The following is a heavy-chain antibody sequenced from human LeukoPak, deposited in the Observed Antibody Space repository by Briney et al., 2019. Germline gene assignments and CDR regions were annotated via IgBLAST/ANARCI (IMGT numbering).Heavy chain of an antibody. J-gene: IGHJ5*01. CDR3: AREGGRQWLVSGALDS. V-gene: IGHV4-61*01. CDR1: DDSVSSCRYY. D-gene: IGHD6-19*01. CDR2: IYHGSA. Sequence: PTETLSLTCTVSDDSVSSCRYYWTWIRQPPGKGLEWIGYIYHGSATYNPSLESRVTLSMDTSKNQYSLKMTSVTAADTAVYYCAREGGRQWLVSGALDSWGQGTLVTVSS.